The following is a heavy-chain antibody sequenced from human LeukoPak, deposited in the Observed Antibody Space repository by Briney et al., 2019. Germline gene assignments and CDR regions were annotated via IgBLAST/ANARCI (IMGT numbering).Heavy chain of an antibody. CDR3: AREGGRGGSYDFDY. CDR2: INPNSGGT. V-gene: IGHV1-2*06. J-gene: IGHJ4*02. Sequence: ASVKVSCKASGYTFTGYYMHWVRQAPGQGLEWMGRINPNSGGTNYAQKFQGRVTMIRDTSISTAYMELSRLRSDDTAVYYCAREGGRGGSYDFDYWGQGTLVTVSS. D-gene: IGHD1-26*01. CDR1: GYTFTGYY.